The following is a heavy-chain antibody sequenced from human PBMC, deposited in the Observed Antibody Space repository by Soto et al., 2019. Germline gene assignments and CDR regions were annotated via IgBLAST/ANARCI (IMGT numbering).Heavy chain of an antibody. CDR1: GYTFTNYL. Sequence: QVQFLQSGAEVKKPGASVKVSCQASGYTFTNYLVHWVRQAPGQRLEWMGWINADNGKTIYSQKFEGRLTFTRDTSASTAYMEVNSLRSEDTAVYYCARMAAGSAIRYWGQGTLVTVAS. CDR3: ARMAAGSAIRY. D-gene: IGHD5-12*01. J-gene: IGHJ4*02. CDR2: INADNGKT. V-gene: IGHV1-3*01.